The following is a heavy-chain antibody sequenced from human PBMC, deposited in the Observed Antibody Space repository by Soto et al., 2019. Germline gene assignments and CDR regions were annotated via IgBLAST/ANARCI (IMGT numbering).Heavy chain of an antibody. Sequence: GGSLRLSCAASGFTVSSYWMSWVRQAAGKGLEWVANIKQDGSEKYYVDSVKGRFTISRDNAKNSLYLQMNSLRAEDTAVYYCARDPVDIVVVPDAFDIWGQGTMVTVSS. CDR3: ARDPVDIVVVPDAFDI. V-gene: IGHV3-7*01. CDR1: GFTVSSYW. CDR2: IKQDGSEK. D-gene: IGHD2-15*01. J-gene: IGHJ3*02.